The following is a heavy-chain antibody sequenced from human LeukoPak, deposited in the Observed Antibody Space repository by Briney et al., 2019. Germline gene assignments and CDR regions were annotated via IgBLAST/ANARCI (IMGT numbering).Heavy chain of an antibody. J-gene: IGHJ6*02. Sequence: GGSLRLSCAASGFTFSSYAMSWVRPAPGKGLEWVSAISGSGGSTYYADSVKGRFTISRDNSKNTLYLQMNSLRAEDTAVYYCASLSMVRGYYYYGMDVWGQGTTVTVSS. V-gene: IGHV3-23*01. D-gene: IGHD3-10*01. CDR3: ASLSMVRGYYYYGMDV. CDR1: GFTFSSYA. CDR2: ISGSGGST.